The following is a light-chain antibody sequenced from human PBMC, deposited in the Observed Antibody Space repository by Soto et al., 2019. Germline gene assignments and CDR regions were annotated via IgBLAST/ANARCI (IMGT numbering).Light chain of an antibody. Sequence: DIVMTQSPDSLAVSLGERATITCKSSQSILYSSNNADYLDWLQQKPGHPPKLLIYWASTRHYGVPDRFAGRGSGTDCTLTISSLQAEDVAVDYCQKYSNIHITFGGGTKVEIK. V-gene: IGKV4-1*01. J-gene: IGKJ4*02. CDR3: QKYSNIHIT. CDR1: QSILYSSNNADY. CDR2: WAS.